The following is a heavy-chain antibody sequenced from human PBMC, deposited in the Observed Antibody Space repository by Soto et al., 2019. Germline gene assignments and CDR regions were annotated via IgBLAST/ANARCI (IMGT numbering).Heavy chain of an antibody. D-gene: IGHD6-6*01. J-gene: IGHJ5*02. V-gene: IGHV1-69*13. CDR2: IIPIFGTA. CDR1: GGTFSSYA. CDR3: ARDPVEYSSSSHWFDP. Sequence: SVKVSCKASGGTFSSYAISWVRQAPGQGLEWMGGIIPIFGTANYVQKFQGRVTITADESTSTAYMELSSLRSEDTAVYYCARDPVEYSSSSHWFDPWGQGTLVTVYS.